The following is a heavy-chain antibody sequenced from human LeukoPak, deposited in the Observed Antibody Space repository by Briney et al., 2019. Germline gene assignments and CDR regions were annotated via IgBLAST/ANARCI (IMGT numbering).Heavy chain of an antibody. J-gene: IGHJ5*02. CDR1: GFTFSSYS. D-gene: IGHD5-18*01. Sequence: GGSLRLSCAASGFTFSSYSMNWVRQAPGKGLEWVSYISSSSSTIYYADSVKGRFTISRDNAKNSLYLQMNSLRAEDTAVYYCARKGLELWSQAATGDYNWFDPWGQGTLVPVSS. CDR3: ARKGLELWSQAATGDYNWFDP. CDR2: ISSSSSTI. V-gene: IGHV3-48*01.